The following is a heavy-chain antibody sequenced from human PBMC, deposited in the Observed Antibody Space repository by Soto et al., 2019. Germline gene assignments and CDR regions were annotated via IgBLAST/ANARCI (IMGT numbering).Heavy chain of an antibody. CDR1: GFTFSSYW. CDR3: ARDSARYHWNYFPY. V-gene: IGHV3-7*01. D-gene: IGHD1-20*01. CDR2: IKQDGSEK. J-gene: IGHJ4*02. Sequence: EVQLVESGGGLVQPGGSLRLSCAASGFTFSSYWMSWVRQAPGKGLEWVANIKQDGSEKYYVDSVKGRFTISRDNAKNSLYLQMNSLRAEDTAVYYCARDSARYHWNYFPYWGQGTLVTVSS.